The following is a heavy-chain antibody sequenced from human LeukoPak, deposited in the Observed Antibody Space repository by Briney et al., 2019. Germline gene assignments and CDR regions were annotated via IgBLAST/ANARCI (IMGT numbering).Heavy chain of an antibody. J-gene: IGHJ4*02. D-gene: IGHD3-10*01. Sequence: GSLRLSCAASGFTFSSYAMSWLRQAPGKGLEWVSGISTSGGSTYYTDSVKGRFTNSRDNSKNTLYLQMNSLRADDAAVYYCAKPVYGSGSPDYWGQGTLVTVSS. V-gene: IGHV3-23*01. CDR3: AKPVYGSGSPDY. CDR2: ISTSGGST. CDR1: GFTFSSYA.